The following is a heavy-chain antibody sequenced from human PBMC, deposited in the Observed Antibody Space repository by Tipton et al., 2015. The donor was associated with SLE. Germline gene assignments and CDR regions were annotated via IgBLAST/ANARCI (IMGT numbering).Heavy chain of an antibody. D-gene: IGHD5-18*01. CDR1: GGSFSGCY. Sequence: LRLSCAVYGGSFSGCYWSWIRQPPGKGLEWIGEINHSGSTNYNPSLKSRVTISVDTSKNQFSLKLSSVTAADTAVYYCARRGVDTAMAYYFDYWGQGTLVTVSS. CDR3: ARRGVDTAMAYYFDY. V-gene: IGHV4-34*01. CDR2: INHSGST. J-gene: IGHJ4*02.